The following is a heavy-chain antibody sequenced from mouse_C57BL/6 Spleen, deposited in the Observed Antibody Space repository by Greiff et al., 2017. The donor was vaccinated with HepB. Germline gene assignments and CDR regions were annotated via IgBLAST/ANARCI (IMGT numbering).Heavy chain of an antibody. V-gene: IGHV3-6*01. CDR1: GYSITSGYY. Sequence: EVQLQQSGPGLVKPSQSLSLTCSVTGYSITSGYYWNWIRQFPGNKLEWMGYISYDGSNNYNPSLKNRISITRDTSKNQFFLKLNSVTTEDTATYYCARRGNWDVYAMDYWGQGTSVTVSS. D-gene: IGHD4-1*01. J-gene: IGHJ4*01. CDR2: ISYDGSN. CDR3: ARRGNWDVYAMDY.